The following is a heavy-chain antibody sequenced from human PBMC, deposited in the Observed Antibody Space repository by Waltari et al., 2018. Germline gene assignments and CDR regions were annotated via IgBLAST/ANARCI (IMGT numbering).Heavy chain of an antibody. CDR3: AKGGDCNGGSCNFDY. CDR2: ISSSISYI. D-gene: IGHD2-15*01. J-gene: IGHJ4*02. Sequence: EVQLVESGGGLVKPGGSLRLSCAASGFTFSSYSMNWVRQAPGKGLEWVSSISSSISYIYYAGSVNGRFTISRDNAKNSLYLQMNSLRAEDTAVYYCAKGGDCNGGSCNFDYWGQGTVVTVSS. V-gene: IGHV3-21*04. CDR1: GFTFSSYS.